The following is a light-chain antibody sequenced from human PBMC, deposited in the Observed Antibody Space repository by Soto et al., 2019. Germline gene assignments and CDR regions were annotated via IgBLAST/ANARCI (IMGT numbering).Light chain of an antibody. J-gene: IGLJ3*02. Sequence: QSALTQPASVSGSPGQSIAISCTGTSSDVGKYSYVSWFQQYPGNAPKLMIYEVSNRPSGVSNRFSGSKSGNTASLTISGLQGEDGADYYCSSFTTSSTGVFGGGTKFTVL. CDR1: SSDVGKYSY. V-gene: IGLV2-14*01. CDR3: SSFTTSSTGV. CDR2: EVS.